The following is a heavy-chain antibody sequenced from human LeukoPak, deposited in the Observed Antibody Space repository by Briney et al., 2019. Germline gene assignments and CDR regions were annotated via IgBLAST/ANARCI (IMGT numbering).Heavy chain of an antibody. J-gene: IGHJ4*02. Sequence: GESLRISCKGSGYSFTSYWIGWVRQMPGKGLEWMGIIYPGDSDTRYSPSFQGQVTISADKSISTAYLQWSSLKASDTAMYYCARSHYYDSSGYYAAATLDYWGQGTLVTVSS. V-gene: IGHV5-51*01. CDR1: GYSFTSYW. CDR2: IYPGDSDT. D-gene: IGHD3-22*01. CDR3: ARSHYYDSSGYYAAATLDY.